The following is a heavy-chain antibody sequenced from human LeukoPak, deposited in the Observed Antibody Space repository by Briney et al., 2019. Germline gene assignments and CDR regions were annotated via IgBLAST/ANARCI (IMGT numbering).Heavy chain of an antibody. Sequence: GGSLRLSCAASGFTVSSNYMSWVRQAPGKGLECVSVIYSGGSTYYADSVKGRFTISRDNSKNTLYLQMNSLRAEDTAVYYCARESTVAGNDYWGQGTLVTVSS. J-gene: IGHJ4*02. CDR1: GFTVSSNY. V-gene: IGHV3-66*01. CDR3: ARESTVAGNDY. CDR2: IYSGGST. D-gene: IGHD6-19*01.